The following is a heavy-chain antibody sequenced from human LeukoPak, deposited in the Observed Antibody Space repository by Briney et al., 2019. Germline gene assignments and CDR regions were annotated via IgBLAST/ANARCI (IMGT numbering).Heavy chain of an antibody. CDR2: IYYSGST. D-gene: IGHD4-17*01. Sequence: PSETLSLTCTVSGGSISSGGYYWSWIRQHPGKGLEWIGYIYYSGSTYYNPSLKSRVTISVDTSKNQFSLKLSSVTAADTAVYYYASYGDYGGLLFDYWGQGTLVTVSS. V-gene: IGHV4-31*03. CDR1: GGSISSGGYY. CDR3: ASYGDYGGLLFDY. J-gene: IGHJ4*02.